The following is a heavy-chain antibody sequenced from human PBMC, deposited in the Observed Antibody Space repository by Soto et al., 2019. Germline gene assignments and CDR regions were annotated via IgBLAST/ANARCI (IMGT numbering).Heavy chain of an antibody. J-gene: IGHJ4*02. CDR2: ISYDGSNK. CDR3: ASIAAAWGY. Sequence: GGSLRLSCAASGFTFSSYGMHWVRQAPGKGLEWVAVISYDGSNKYYADSVKGRFTISRDNSRNTLYLQMNSLRAEDTAVYYCASIAAAWGYWGQGTLVTVSS. CDR1: GFTFSSYG. D-gene: IGHD6-13*01. V-gene: IGHV3-30*03.